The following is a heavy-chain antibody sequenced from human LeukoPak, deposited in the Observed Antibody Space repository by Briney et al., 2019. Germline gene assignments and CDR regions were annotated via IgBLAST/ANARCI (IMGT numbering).Heavy chain of an antibody. J-gene: IGHJ5*02. CDR3: ARAPIVVVPAAGTGWFDP. CDR1: GGSFSGYY. V-gene: IGHV4-34*01. D-gene: IGHD2-2*01. Sequence: SETLSLTCAVYGGSFSGYYWSWIRPPPGKGLEWIGEINHSGSTNYNPSLKSRVTISVDTSKNQFSLKLSSVTAADTAVYYCARAPIVVVPAAGTGWFDPWGQGTLVTVSS. CDR2: INHSGST.